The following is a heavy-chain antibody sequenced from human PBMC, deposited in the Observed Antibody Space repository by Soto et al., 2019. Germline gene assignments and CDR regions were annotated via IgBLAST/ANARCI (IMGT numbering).Heavy chain of an antibody. V-gene: IGHV3-23*01. CDR1: GFTFSSNS. D-gene: IGHD2-21*01. CDR3: CKAEFGGGHTAVLDF. J-gene: IGHJ3*01. Sequence: GGSLRLSCAASGFTFSSNSMNWVRQAPGKGLEWVSAISGSGGSTYYADSVKGRFTISRDNSKNTLYLQMNSLRAEDTAVYYYCKAEFGGGHTAVLDFRGQRTIDTGSS. CDR2: ISGSGGST.